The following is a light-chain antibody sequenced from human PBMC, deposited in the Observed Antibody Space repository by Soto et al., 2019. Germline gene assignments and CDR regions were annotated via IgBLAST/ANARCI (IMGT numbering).Light chain of an antibody. V-gene: IGLV2-8*01. J-gene: IGLJ2*01. Sequence: QSALSQPPSASGSPGQSVTIYCTGTSSDIGASTYVSWYQQHPGRAPNLIIYEVTKRPSGVPDRFSGSKSGNTASLTVSGLQADDEADYYCSSYAGNNNLLFGGGTKLTVL. CDR2: EVT. CDR3: SSYAGNNNLL. CDR1: SSDIGASTY.